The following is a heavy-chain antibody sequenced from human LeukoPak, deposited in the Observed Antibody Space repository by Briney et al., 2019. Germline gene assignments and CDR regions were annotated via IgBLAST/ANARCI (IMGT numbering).Heavy chain of an antibody. Sequence: GGSLRLSCAASGFTFSNYWMSWVRQAPGKGLEWVANIKQDGSDKYYVDSVKGRFSISRDNANNSLYLQMNSLRVEDTAVYYCARDLEVGVAAAGTDRIEYFQHWGQGTLVTVSS. V-gene: IGHV3-7*03. D-gene: IGHD6-13*01. CDR1: GFTFSNYW. CDR2: IKQDGSDK. CDR3: ARDLEVGVAAAGTDRIEYFQH. J-gene: IGHJ1*01.